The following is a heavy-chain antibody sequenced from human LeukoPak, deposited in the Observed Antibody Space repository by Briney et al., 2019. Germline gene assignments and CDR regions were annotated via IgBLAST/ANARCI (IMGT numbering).Heavy chain of an antibody. CDR2: IYTSGST. Sequence: PSETLSLTCTVSGGSISSGSYYWSWIRQPAGKGLEWIGRIYTSGSTNYNPSLKSRVTISVDTSKNQFSLKLSSVTAADTAVYYCARDRVSPTLYYYYCMDVWGKGTTVTVSS. J-gene: IGHJ6*03. V-gene: IGHV4-61*02. CDR1: GGSISSGSYY. CDR3: ARDRVSPTLYYYYCMDV.